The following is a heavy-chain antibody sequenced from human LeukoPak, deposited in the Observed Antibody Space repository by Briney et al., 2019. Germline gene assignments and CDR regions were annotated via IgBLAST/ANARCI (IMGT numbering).Heavy chain of an antibody. CDR3: ARNMAGTDY. Sequence: ASVKVSCKASGFTFTTYHMHWLRQAPGQGLEWMGIINPSGDSTTYGQKFHGRVTMTRDTSTSTVYMELSSLRSEDTAIYYCARNMAGTDYWGQGTLVTVSS. D-gene: IGHD6-19*01. CDR2: INPSGDST. CDR1: GFTFTTYH. V-gene: IGHV1-46*01. J-gene: IGHJ4*02.